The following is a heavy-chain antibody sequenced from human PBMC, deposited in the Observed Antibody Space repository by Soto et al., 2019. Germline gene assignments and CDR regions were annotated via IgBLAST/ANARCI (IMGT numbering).Heavy chain of an antibody. CDR3: ARGVLWVGATPPFDY. D-gene: IGHD1-26*01. CDR2: ISYDGSNK. CDR1: GFTFSSYA. J-gene: IGHJ4*02. Sequence: LRLSCAASGFTFSSYAMHWVRQAPGKGLEWVAVISYDGSNKYYADSVKGRFAISRDNSKNTLYLQMNSLRAEDTAVYYCARGVLWVGATPPFDYWGQGTLVTVSS. V-gene: IGHV3-30*09.